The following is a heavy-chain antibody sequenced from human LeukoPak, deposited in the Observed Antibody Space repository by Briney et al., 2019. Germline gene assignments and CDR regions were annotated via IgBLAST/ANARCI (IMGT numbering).Heavy chain of an antibody. CDR1: GFTFSSYG. D-gene: IGHD6-13*01. V-gene: IGHV3-23*01. J-gene: IGHJ5*02. CDR2: ISGSGGST. Sequence: GGSLRLSCAASGFTFSSYGMSWVRQAPGKGLEWVSAISGSGGSTYYADSVKGRFTISRDNSKNTLYLQMNSLRAEYTAVYYCAKEYSSSWYNWFDPWGQGTLVTVSS. CDR3: AKEYSSSWYNWFDP.